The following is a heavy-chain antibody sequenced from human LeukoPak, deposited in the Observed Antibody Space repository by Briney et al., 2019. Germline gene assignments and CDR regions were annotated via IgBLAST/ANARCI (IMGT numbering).Heavy chain of an antibody. CDR3: ARDLYGSGSYPNYYGMDV. CDR1: GGSLSSGDYY. J-gene: IGHJ6*02. D-gene: IGHD3-10*01. CDR2: IYYSGST. Sequence: SQTLSLTCTVSGGSLSSGDYYWSWIRRPPGKGLEWIGYIYYSGSTYYNPSLKSRVTISVDTSKNQFSLKLSSVTAADTAVYYCARDLYGSGSYPNYYGMDVWGQGTTVTVSS. V-gene: IGHV4-30-4*01.